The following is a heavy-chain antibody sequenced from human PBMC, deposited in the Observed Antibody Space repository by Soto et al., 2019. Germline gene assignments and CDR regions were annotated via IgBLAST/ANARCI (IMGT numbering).Heavy chain of an antibody. Sequence: QVQLQESGPGLVKPSQTLSLTCTVSGGSISSGDYYWSWIRQPPGKGLEWIGYIYYSGSTYYNPSLKSRVTISVDTSKNQFSLKLSSVTAADTAVYYCARLGYYYDSSGYQEDAFDIWGQGTMVTVSS. CDR2: IYYSGST. CDR3: ARLGYYYDSSGYQEDAFDI. D-gene: IGHD3-22*01. CDR1: GGSISSGDYY. V-gene: IGHV4-30-4*01. J-gene: IGHJ3*02.